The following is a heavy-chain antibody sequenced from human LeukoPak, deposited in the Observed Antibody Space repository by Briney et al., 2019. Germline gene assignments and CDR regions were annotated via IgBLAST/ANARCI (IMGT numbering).Heavy chain of an antibody. D-gene: IGHD2-2*01. CDR1: GGSVSRAGYY. Sequence: SETLSLTCTVSGGSVSRAGYYWSWIRQPPGKGLEWNGYIFYTGSTKYNPSLKSRVTISVDTSQNQFSLKLSSVTAADTDMYYCARDSCSSISCYSDYWGQGTLVTVSS. CDR2: IFYTGST. J-gene: IGHJ4*02. CDR3: ARDSCSSISCYSDY. V-gene: IGHV4-61*08.